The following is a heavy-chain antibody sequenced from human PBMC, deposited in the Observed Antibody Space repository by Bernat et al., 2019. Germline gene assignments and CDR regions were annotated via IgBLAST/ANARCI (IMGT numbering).Heavy chain of an antibody. Sequence: VQLVESGGGVVQPGRSLRLSCAASGFTVSSNYMSWVRQAPGKGLEWVSVIYSGGSTYYADSVKGRFTISRDNSKNTLYLQMNSLRAEDTAVYYCARGGSGTYYLDYWGQGTLVTVSS. CDR1: GFTVSSNY. CDR2: IYSGGST. J-gene: IGHJ4*02. CDR3: ARGGSGTYYLDY. D-gene: IGHD1-26*01. V-gene: IGHV3-66*01.